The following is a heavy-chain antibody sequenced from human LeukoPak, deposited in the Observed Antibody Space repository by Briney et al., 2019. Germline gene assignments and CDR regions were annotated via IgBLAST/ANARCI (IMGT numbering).Heavy chain of an antibody. CDR3: ARGGETMIVVVGGDY. CDR1: GYTFTGYY. J-gene: IGHJ4*02. V-gene: IGHV1-2*02. CDR2: INPNSGGT. D-gene: IGHD3-22*01. Sequence: WASVKVSCKASGYTFTGYYMHWVRQAPGQGLEWMGWINPNSGGTNYAQKFQGRVTMTRDTSISTAYMELSRLRSDDTAVYYCARGGETMIVVVGGDYWGQGTLVTVSS.